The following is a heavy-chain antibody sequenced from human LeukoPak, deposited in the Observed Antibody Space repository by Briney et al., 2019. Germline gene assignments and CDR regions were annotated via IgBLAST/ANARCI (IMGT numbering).Heavy chain of an antibody. CDR3: AREKRGYCSGGSCYADY. D-gene: IGHD2-15*01. CDR2: ISAYNGNT. V-gene: IGHV1-18*01. Sequence: ASAKVSCKASGYTFTSYGISWVRQAPGQGLEWMGWISAYNGNTNYAQKLQGRVTMTTDTSTSTAYMELRSLRSDDTAVYYCAREKRGYCSGGSCYADYWGQGTLVTVSS. CDR1: GYTFTSYG. J-gene: IGHJ4*02.